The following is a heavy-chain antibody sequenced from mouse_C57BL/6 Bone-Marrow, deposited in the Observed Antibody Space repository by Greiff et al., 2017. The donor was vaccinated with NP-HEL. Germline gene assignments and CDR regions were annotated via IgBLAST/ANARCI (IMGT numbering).Heavy chain of an antibody. CDR2: ISSGGSYT. D-gene: IGHD2-4*01. Sequence: EVKVVESGGDLVKPGGSLKLSCAASGFTFSSYGMSWVRQTPDKRLEWVATISSGGSYTYYPDRLKGRFTISRDNAKNTLYLQMSSLKSEDTAMYYCASPYDYDVAWFAYWGQGTLVTVSA. J-gene: IGHJ3*01. CDR1: GFTFSSYG. V-gene: IGHV5-6*01. CDR3: ASPYDYDVAWFAY.